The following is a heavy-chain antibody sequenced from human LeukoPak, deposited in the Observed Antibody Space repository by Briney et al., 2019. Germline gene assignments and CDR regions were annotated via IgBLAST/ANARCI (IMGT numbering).Heavy chain of an antibody. J-gene: IGHJ4*02. Sequence: ASVKVSCKASRYTFTGYYMHWVRQAPGQGLEWMGWINPNSGGTNYAQKFQGRVTMTRDTSISTAYMELSGLRSDDTAMYHCARGTGPRGAVVIATYDYWGQGTLVTVSP. CDR3: ARGTGPRGAVVIATYDY. CDR1: RYTFTGYY. CDR2: INPNSGGT. D-gene: IGHD2-21*01. V-gene: IGHV1-2*02.